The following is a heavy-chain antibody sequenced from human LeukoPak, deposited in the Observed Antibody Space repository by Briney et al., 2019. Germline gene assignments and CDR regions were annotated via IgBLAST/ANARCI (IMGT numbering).Heavy chain of an antibody. CDR1: GFTFSSYA. Sequence: GGSLRLSCAASGFTFSSYAMSWVRQAPGKGLEWVSAISGSGGSTYYADSVKGRFTISRDNSKNTLYLQMNSLRAEDTAVYYCAKATDILTGYHYGMDVWGQGTTVTVSS. CDR3: AKATDILTGYHYGMDV. V-gene: IGHV3-23*01. CDR2: ISGSGGST. J-gene: IGHJ6*02. D-gene: IGHD3-9*01.